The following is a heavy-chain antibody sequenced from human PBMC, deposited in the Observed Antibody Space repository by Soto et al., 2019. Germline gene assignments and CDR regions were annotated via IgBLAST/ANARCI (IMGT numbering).Heavy chain of an antibody. CDR3: AREDSIIIPAVSDF. D-gene: IGHD2-2*01. V-gene: IGHV3-21*01. J-gene: IGHJ4*02. CDR2: ISKSDYT. CDR1: GFAFDNYG. Sequence: GGSLRLSCTVSGFAFDNYGINWVRQAPGKGLEWVSSISKSDYTYYSDSVKGRFAISRDNAKSSVSLQMNTLRVEDTAVYYCAREDSIIIPAVSDFWGQGTLVTVSS.